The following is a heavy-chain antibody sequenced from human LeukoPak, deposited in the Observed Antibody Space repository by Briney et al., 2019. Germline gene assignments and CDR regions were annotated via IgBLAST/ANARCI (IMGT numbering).Heavy chain of an antibody. CDR3: AKDRAYSSSSDFDY. J-gene: IGHJ4*02. CDR1: GFTFDDYA. V-gene: IGHV3-9*01. CDR2: ISWNSGSI. D-gene: IGHD6-13*01. Sequence: GGSLRLSCAASGFTFDDYAMHWVRQAPGKGLEWVSGISWNSGSIGYADSVKGRFTISRDNAKNSLYLQMNSLRAEDTALYYCAKDRAYSSSSDFDYWRQGTLVTVSS.